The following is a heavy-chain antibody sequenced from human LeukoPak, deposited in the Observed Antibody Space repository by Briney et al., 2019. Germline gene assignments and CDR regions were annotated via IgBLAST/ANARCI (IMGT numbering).Heavy chain of an antibody. Sequence: PSETLSLTCTVSGGSISSYYWSCIRQPPGKGLEWIGYIYYSGSTNYNPSLKSRVTISVATSKNQFSLKLSSVTAADTAVYYCARGERKYSYGQEVNWFDPWGQGTLVTVSS. D-gene: IGHD5-18*01. CDR1: GGSISSYY. CDR2: IYYSGST. J-gene: IGHJ5*02. V-gene: IGHV4-59*01. CDR3: ARGERKYSYGQEVNWFDP.